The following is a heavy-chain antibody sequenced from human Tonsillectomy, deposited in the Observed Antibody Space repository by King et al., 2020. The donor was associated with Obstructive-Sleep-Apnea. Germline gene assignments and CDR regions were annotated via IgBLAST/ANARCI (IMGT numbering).Heavy chain of an antibody. CDR1: GFIFSDYG. CDR3: AKVGYGSMTVCDN. CDR2: IWYDGGNK. Sequence: VQLVESGGGVVQPGGSLRLSCAASGFIFSDYGMHWVRQAPGKGLEWVGLIWYDGGNKYYADSVKGRFTISRDNSKNTLYLQMNSLRVEDTAVYYCAKVGYGSMTVCDNWGQGTLVTVSS. V-gene: IGHV3-30*02. D-gene: IGHD5-12*01. J-gene: IGHJ4*02.